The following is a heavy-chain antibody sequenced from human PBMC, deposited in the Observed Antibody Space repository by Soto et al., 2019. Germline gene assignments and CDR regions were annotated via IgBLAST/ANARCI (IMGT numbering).Heavy chain of an antibody. CDR2: ISSSGNII. V-gene: IGHV3-11*01. CDR1: GFTFSDYY. J-gene: IGHJ4*02. D-gene: IGHD3-22*01. CDR3: ARDLGYYDSSGYFDY. Sequence: GGSLRLSCAASGFTFSDYYMSWIRQAPGKGLEWVSYISSSGNIIYYADSVKGRFTISRDNAKNSLYLQMNSLRAEDTAVHYCARDLGYYDSSGYFDYWGQGTLVTVSS.